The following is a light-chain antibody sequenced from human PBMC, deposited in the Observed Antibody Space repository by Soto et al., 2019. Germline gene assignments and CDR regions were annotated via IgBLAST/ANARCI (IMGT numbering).Light chain of an antibody. Sequence: IVLTQSPVTLSFSPGERATLSCRASQGVNSTYVAWYQLKPGQAPRLLIYAASIRATGIPDRFSGSGSGTDFTLTISRLEPEDFVVYYCQHYGSSFTFGPGTKVDI. CDR2: AAS. CDR3: QHYGSSFT. J-gene: IGKJ3*01. V-gene: IGKV3-20*01. CDR1: QGVNSTY.